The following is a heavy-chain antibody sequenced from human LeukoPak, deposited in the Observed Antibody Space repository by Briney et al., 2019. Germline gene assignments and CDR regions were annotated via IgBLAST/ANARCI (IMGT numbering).Heavy chain of an antibody. Sequence: GGSLRLSCTASGFTFGDYAMSWFRQAPGKGLEWVGVIRSKAYGGTTEYAASVKGRFTISRDDSKSIAYLQMNSLKTEDTAVYYCTRVDTYYYDSSGYYSNYYFDYWGQGTLVTVSS. V-gene: IGHV3-49*03. CDR3: TRVDTYYYDSSGYYSNYYFDY. J-gene: IGHJ4*02. D-gene: IGHD3-22*01. CDR1: GFTFGDYA. CDR2: IRSKAYGGTT.